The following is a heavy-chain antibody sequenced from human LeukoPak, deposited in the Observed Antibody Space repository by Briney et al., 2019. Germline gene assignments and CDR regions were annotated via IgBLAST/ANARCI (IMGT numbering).Heavy chain of an antibody. J-gene: IGHJ4*02. CDR3: AREEAIRAYYYGSGSYHYFDY. CDR2: ISYDGSNK. V-gene: IGHV3-30-3*01. Sequence: GRSLRLSCAASGFTFSSYAMHWVRQAPGKGLEWVAVISYDGSNKYYADSVKGRFTISRDNSKNTLYLQMNSLRAEDTAMYYCAREEAIRAYYYGSGSYHYFDYWGQGTLVTVSS. CDR1: GFTFSSYA. D-gene: IGHD3-10*01.